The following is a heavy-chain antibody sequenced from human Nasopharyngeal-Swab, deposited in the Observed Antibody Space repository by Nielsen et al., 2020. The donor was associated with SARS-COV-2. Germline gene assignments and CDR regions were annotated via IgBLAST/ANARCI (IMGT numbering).Heavy chain of an antibody. D-gene: IGHD1-26*01. CDR3: AKEGRVGATDLGAFDI. Sequence: GESLKISCAASGFTFVKYAMTWVRQAPGKGLEWVAVISYDGSNKYYADSVKGRFTISRDNSKNTLYLQMNSLRAEDTAVYYCAKEGRVGATDLGAFDIWGQGTMVTVSS. V-gene: IGHV3-30*18. J-gene: IGHJ3*02. CDR2: ISYDGSNK. CDR1: GFTFVKYA.